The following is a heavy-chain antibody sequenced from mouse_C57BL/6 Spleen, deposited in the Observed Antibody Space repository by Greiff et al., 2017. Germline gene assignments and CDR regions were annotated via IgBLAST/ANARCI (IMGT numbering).Heavy chain of an antibody. CDR3: GRKEAAQATGFAY. Sequence: VQLQQSGAELVRPGTSVKVSCKASGYAFTNYLIEWVKQRPGQGLEWIGVINPGSGGTNYNEKFKGKATLTADKSSSTAYMQLSSLTSEDSAVYFGGRKEAAQATGFAYWGQGTLVTVSA. CDR2: INPGSGGT. J-gene: IGHJ3*01. CDR1: GYAFTNYL. D-gene: IGHD3-2*02. V-gene: IGHV1-54*01.